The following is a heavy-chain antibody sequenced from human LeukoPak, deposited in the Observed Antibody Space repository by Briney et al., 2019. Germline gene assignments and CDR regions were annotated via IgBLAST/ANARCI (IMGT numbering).Heavy chain of an antibody. CDR2: INPSGGST. J-gene: IGHJ4*02. D-gene: IGHD2-15*01. Sequence: ASVKVSCKASGYTFTSYYMHWVRQAPGQGLEWMGIINPSGGSTSYAQKFQGRVTMTRDTSTSTVYMELSSLRSEDTAVYYCARVIRRYCSGGSCPVGYWGQGTQVTVSS. CDR1: GYTFTSYY. CDR3: ARVIRRYCSGGSCPVGY. V-gene: IGHV1-46*01.